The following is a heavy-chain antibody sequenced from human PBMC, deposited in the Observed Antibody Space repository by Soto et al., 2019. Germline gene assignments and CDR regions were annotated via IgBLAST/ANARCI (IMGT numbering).Heavy chain of an antibody. J-gene: IGHJ5*02. CDR2: IWHSGNT. V-gene: IGHV4-4*02. D-gene: IGHD6-25*01. Sequence: QVQLRESGPGLVKPSDTLSLTCAVSGDSISANKWWNWVRQPPGKGLEWIGEIWHSGNTKYNPSLSSGLTISVDKSKTQVFLKLTSVPPPDTAFYYCASSGDRGCSDPWGREPRSPSPQ. CDR1: GDSISANKW. CDR3: ASSGDRGCSDP.